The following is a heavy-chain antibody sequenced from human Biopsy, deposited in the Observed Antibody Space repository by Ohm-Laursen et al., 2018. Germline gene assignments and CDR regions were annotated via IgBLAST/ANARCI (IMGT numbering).Heavy chain of an antibody. CDR3: ARGDYFDSNGYFWFDP. CDR2: IFNSANT. Sequence: TLSLTCTVSSGSIRTGDYYWTWIRQRPGKGLEWIGYIFNSANTYYNPSLKNLITISGDTSKNQLSLKLNSVTAADTAVYYCARGDYFDSNGYFWFDPWGQGTLVTVSS. J-gene: IGHJ5*02. V-gene: IGHV4-31*01. CDR1: SGSIRTGDYY. D-gene: IGHD3-22*01.